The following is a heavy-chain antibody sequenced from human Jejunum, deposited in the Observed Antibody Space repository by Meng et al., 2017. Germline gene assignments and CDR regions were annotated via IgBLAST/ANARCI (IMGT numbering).Heavy chain of an antibody. CDR3: ARDITGDGLVFIDF. Sequence: ASVKVSCKASGYTFSGHNIQWVRQAPGQGLEWMGWINAKSGDTNYAQKFQGRVTMTRDTSISTAYMELRRLRSDDTAMYYCARDITGDGLVFIDFWGQGTLVTVSS. D-gene: IGHD7-27*01. CDR2: INAKSGDT. CDR1: GYTFSGHN. J-gene: IGHJ4*02. V-gene: IGHV1-2*02.